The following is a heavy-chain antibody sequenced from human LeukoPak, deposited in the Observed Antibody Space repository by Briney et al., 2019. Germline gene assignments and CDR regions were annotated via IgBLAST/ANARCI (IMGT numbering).Heavy chain of an antibody. J-gene: IGHJ4*02. CDR1: GGSIMSYY. Sequence: KPSETLSLTCTVSGGSIMSYYWSWIRQPPGKGLEWIGYIYNTESTVYNPSLRSRVTISVDTSKNQFSQQLSSVTAADTAVYYCARAGEVRDGYKGTFDYWGQGTLVTVSP. V-gene: IGHV4-59*01. D-gene: IGHD5-24*01. CDR2: IYNTEST. CDR3: ARAGEVRDGYKGTFDY.